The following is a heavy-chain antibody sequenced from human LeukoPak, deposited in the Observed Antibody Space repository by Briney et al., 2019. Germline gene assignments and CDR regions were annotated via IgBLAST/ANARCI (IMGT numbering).Heavy chain of an antibody. J-gene: IGHJ6*03. Sequence: GDSLRLSRVGSTFTFSDQGKHWVRQAPGKGLEWGAYKRNDGAKTYYADSAKGRFTISRDNSRNTLYPQMNSLTAEDTAVFYCAKDGVILAPGVYWYMDVWGRGTTVTVSS. V-gene: IGHV3-30*02. D-gene: IGHD3-16*02. CDR2: KRNDGAKT. CDR3: AKDGVILAPGVYWYMDV. CDR1: TFTFSDQG.